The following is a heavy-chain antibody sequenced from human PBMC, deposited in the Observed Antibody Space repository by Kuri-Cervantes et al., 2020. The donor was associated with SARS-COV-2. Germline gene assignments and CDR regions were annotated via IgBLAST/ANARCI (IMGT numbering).Heavy chain of an antibody. CDR3: ARVVPVGSSQITMIVGRWFDP. V-gene: IGHV4-39*07. Sequence: SETLSLTCTVSGASIGSTDSYWGWIRQPPGKAKEWIGSIKYSGSTFYNPSHKSRVTISVDTSKNQFSLKLSSVTAADTAVYYCARVVPVGSSQITMIVGRWFDPWGQGTLVTVSS. D-gene: IGHD3-22*01. J-gene: IGHJ5*02. CDR1: GASIGSTDSY. CDR2: IKYSGST.